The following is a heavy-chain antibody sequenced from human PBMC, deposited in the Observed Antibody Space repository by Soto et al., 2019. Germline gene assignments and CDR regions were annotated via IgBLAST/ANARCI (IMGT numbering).Heavy chain of an antibody. CDR2: ISYDGSNK. J-gene: IGHJ6*02. CDR1: GFTFSSYG. CDR3: AKEGDYGDYVAYYGMDV. Sequence: GVSLRLSCAASGFTFSSYGMHWVRQAPGKGLEWVAVISYDGSNKYYADSVKGRFTISRDNSKNTLYLQMNSLRAEDTAVYYCAKEGDYGDYVAYYGMDVWGQGTTVTVSS. D-gene: IGHD4-17*01. V-gene: IGHV3-30*18.